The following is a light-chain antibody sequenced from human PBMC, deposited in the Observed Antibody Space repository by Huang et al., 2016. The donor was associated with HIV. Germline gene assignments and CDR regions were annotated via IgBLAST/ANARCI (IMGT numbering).Light chain of an antibody. CDR1: QSINNT. V-gene: IGKV3-15*01. Sequence: EIVLTQSPATLSLSPGERAAHSCRATQSINNTVALYQQKPGQSPGLLLYGASTMATGIPGRFRGSWSGTEFTLTISSLQSEDFAVYYCQQYNNWPPLLTFGGGTKVEIK. CDR2: GAS. J-gene: IGKJ4*01. CDR3: QQYNNWPPLLT.